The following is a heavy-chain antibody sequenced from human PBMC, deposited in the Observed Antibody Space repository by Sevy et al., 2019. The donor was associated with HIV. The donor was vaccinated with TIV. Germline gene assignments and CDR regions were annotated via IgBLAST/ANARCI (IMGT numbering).Heavy chain of an antibody. CDR2: IFSGGST. CDR1: GFTVSSNY. CDR3: ARGLGSGYYYFDY. D-gene: IGHD3-22*01. J-gene: IGHJ4*02. V-gene: IGHV3-53*01. Sequence: GGSLRLSCAVSGFTVSSNYMTWVRQAPGKGLEWVSVIFSGGSTYYADSVKGRFTISRDNSRNTLSLQMNSLRAEDTAVYYCARGLGSGYYYFDYWGQGTLVTVSS.